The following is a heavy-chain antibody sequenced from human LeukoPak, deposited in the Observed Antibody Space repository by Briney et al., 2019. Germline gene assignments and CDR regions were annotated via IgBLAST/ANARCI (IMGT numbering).Heavy chain of an antibody. CDR2: ISGSGGST. Sequence: GGSLRLSCVASGFTFSTYAMSWVRQAPEGGLGWVSTISGSGGSTYYADSVKGRFTISRDNSKNTLYLQMNSLRAEDTAVYYCARDRRFERRGVFDYWGQGTLVTVSS. CDR1: GFTFSTYA. D-gene: IGHD3-3*01. J-gene: IGHJ4*02. CDR3: ARDRRFERRGVFDY. V-gene: IGHV3-23*01.